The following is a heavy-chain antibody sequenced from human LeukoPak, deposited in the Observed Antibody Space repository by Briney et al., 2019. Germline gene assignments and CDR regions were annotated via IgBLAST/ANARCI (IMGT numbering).Heavy chain of an antibody. V-gene: IGHV1-3*01. CDR1: GYTFTSYA. D-gene: IGHD3-10*01. Sequence: ASVKVSCTASGYTFTSYAMHWVRQAPGQRLEWMGWINAGNGNTKYSHNFQGRVTITRDTSASTAYMALRSLRSEETAVYYCARVPVWFGEHQFDDAGQGTLVSVSS. CDR2: INAGNGNT. CDR3: ARVPVWFGEHQFDD. J-gene: IGHJ4*02.